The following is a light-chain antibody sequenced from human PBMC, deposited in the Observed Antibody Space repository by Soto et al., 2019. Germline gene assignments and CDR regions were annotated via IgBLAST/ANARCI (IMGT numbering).Light chain of an antibody. Sequence: QSALTQPPSASGSPGQSVTISCTGTSSVFGGYNYVSWYQQHPGKAPKLMIYEVSKRPSGVSDRFSGSKSGNTASLTVSGLQAEDEADYYCSSYAGSNNFVFGTGTKVTVL. J-gene: IGLJ1*01. CDR1: SSVFGGYNY. CDR3: SSYAGSNNFV. CDR2: EVS. V-gene: IGLV2-8*01.